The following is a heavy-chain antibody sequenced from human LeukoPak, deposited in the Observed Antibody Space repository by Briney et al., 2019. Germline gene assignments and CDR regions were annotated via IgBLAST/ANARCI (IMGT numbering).Heavy chain of an antibody. CDR3: ARAGTIAAAGRRASPRTLLVLSDI. Sequence: SETLSLTCAVYSGSFSVYYWSWMRQPPGKGLEGSGEINRSGSTNYNPSLNRRVTISVDTSKNQFSLKLSSVTAADTAVYYCARAGTIAAAGRRASPRTLLVLSDIWAQGPMVTVSS. CDR1: SGSFSVYY. V-gene: IGHV4-34*01. J-gene: IGHJ3*02. D-gene: IGHD6-13*01. CDR2: INRSGST.